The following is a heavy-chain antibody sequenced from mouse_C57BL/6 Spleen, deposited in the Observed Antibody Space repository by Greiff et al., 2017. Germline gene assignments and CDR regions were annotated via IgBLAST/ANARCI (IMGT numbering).Heavy chain of an antibody. V-gene: IGHV1-82*01. D-gene: IGHD1-1*01. CDR2: IYPGDGDT. J-gene: IGHJ2*01. Sequence: QVQLQQSGPELVKPGASVKISCKASGYAFSSSWMNWVKQRPGKGLEWIGRIYPGDGDTNYNGKFKGKDTLTADKSSSTAYMQLSSLTSEDSAVYFCARYYYGSSLFDCWGQGTTLTVSS. CDR1: GYAFSSSW. CDR3: ARYYYGSSLFDC.